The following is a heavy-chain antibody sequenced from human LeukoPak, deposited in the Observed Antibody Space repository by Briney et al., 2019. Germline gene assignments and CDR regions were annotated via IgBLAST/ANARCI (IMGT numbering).Heavy chain of an antibody. CDR3: ARVLDLSKRGLDAFDI. CDR2: VYYSGST. V-gene: IGHV4-59*01. CDR1: GGSISSYF. D-gene: IGHD3-16*01. J-gene: IGHJ3*02. Sequence: PSETLSLTCTVSGGSISSYFWSWIRQPPGKGLEWIGYVYYSGSTNYNPSLKSRVTISVDTSRKQFSLKLSSATAADTAVYYCARVLDLSKRGLDAFDIWGQGTMVTVSS.